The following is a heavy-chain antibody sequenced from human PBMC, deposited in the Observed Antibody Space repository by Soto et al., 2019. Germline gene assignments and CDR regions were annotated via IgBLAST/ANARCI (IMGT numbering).Heavy chain of an antibody. CDR3: AREFRSDY. V-gene: IGHV1-3*01. J-gene: IGHJ4*02. CDR2: INAGNGNT. Sequence: ASVKVSCKASGYTFTSYSMHWVRQAPGQRLEWMGWINAGNGNTRYSQKFQGRVTITRDTSTSTVYMELSSLRSEDTAVYYCAREFRSDYWGQGTLVTVSS. CDR1: GYTFTSYS.